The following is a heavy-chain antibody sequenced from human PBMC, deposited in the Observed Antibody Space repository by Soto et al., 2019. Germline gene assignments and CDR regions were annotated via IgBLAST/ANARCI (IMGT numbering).Heavy chain of an antibody. Sequence: QVQLVQSGAEVKKPGASVKVSCKASGYTFTSYYMHWVRQAPGQGLEWMGIINPSGGSTSYAQKFQGRVTMTRDTSTSTVYMELSSLRSEDTAVYYCARDGRDIVVVTADVEWGCWFDPWGQGTLVTVSS. CDR1: GYTFTSYY. J-gene: IGHJ5*02. CDR2: INPSGGST. V-gene: IGHV1-46*01. CDR3: ARDGRDIVVVTADVEWGCWFDP. D-gene: IGHD2-21*02.